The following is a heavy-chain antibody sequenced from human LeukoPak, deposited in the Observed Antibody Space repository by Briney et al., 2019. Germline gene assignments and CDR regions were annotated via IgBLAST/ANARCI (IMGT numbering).Heavy chain of an antibody. CDR2: IKEDGSEK. J-gene: IGHJ5*02. D-gene: IGHD2-8*01. V-gene: IGHV3-7*01. CDR3: ARGDVSGFDP. Sequence: PGGSLRLSCAVSGFKFSAYWMSWVRQAPGKGLEWVANIKEDGSEKYYVDPVEGRFTISRDNAKNSLYLQMNSLRAEDTAVYYCARGDVSGFDPWGQGTLVTVSS. CDR1: GFKFSAYW.